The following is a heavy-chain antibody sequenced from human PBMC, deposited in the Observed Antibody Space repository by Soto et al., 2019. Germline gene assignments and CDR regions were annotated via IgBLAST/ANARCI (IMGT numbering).Heavy chain of an antibody. D-gene: IGHD1-26*01. Sequence: QVQLVESGGGVVQPGRSLRLSCAASGFTFSSYGMHWVRQAPGKGLEWVAVIWYDGSNKYYADSVKGRFTISRDNSKNTLYLQMNSLRAEDTAVYYCARDAEGGELVGATMPDYWGQGTLVTVSS. CDR2: IWYDGSNK. J-gene: IGHJ4*02. V-gene: IGHV3-33*01. CDR1: GFTFSSYG. CDR3: ARDAEGGELVGATMPDY.